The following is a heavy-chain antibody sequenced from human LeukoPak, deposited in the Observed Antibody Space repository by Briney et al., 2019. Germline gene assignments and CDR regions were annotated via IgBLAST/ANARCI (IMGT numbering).Heavy chain of an antibody. J-gene: IGHJ6*03. D-gene: IGHD2-2*01. CDR1: GFTFSSYW. V-gene: IGHV3-7*01. CDR2: IKQDGSEK. CDR3: ARAGYCSSTSCYYYYYYMDV. Sequence: GXSLRLSCAASGFTFSSYWMSWVRQAPGKGLEWVANIKQDGSEKYYVDSVKGRFTISRDNAKNSLYLQMNSLRAEDTAVYYCARAGYCSSTSCYYYYYYMDVWGKGTTVTVSS.